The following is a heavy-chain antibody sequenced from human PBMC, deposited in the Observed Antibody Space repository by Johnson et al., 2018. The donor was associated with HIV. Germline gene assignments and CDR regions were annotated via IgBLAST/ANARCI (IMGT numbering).Heavy chain of an antibody. CDR1: GFTFSTYD. Sequence: MLLVESGGGLVQPGGSLRLSCAASGFTFSTYDMHWVRQVTGKGLEWVSGITTAGDTYYPGSVKGRFTIFRENVKNSLYLQMNSLRAGDTAVYYCARGVLAFDIWGQGTMVTVSS. V-gene: IGHV3-13*01. D-gene: IGHD5/OR15-5a*01. CDR3: ARGVLAFDI. J-gene: IGHJ3*02. CDR2: ITTAGDT.